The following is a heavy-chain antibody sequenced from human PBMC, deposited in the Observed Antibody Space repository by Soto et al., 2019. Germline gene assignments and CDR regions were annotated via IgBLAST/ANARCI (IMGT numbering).Heavy chain of an antibody. Sequence: EVQLVESGGGLVQPGGSLRLSCAASGFTFSSYSMNWVRQAPGKGLEWVSYISSSSSTIYYADSVKGRFTISRDNAKNSLYLQMNSLRDEDTAVYYCARDGYYYDSSRYYSQGGYFQHWGQGTLVTVSS. J-gene: IGHJ1*01. V-gene: IGHV3-48*02. CDR2: ISSSSSTI. CDR1: GFTFSSYS. D-gene: IGHD3-22*01. CDR3: ARDGYYYDSSRYYSQGGYFQH.